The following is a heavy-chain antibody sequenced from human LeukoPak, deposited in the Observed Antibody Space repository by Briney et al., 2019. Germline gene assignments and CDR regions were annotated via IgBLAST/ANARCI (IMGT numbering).Heavy chain of an antibody. CDR1: GFTFTIFG. J-gene: IGHJ2*01. D-gene: IGHD5-18*01. Sequence: GGSLRLSCAASGFTFTIFGLNWVRQAPGKGPEWVSYIDARSGITYYADSVQGRFTISRDNSKNTVSLQLSSLRVEDTAVYFCAKDREDSAMISGVFDLWGRGTLVTVSS. V-gene: IGHV3-23*01. CDR3: AKDREDSAMISGVFDL. CDR2: IDARSGIT.